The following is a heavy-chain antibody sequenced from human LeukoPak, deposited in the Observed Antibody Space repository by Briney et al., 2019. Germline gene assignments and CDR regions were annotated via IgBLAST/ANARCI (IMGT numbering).Heavy chain of an antibody. CDR3: ARGLRLSSSWYRVFGY. D-gene: IGHD6-13*01. V-gene: IGHV1-8*01. CDR2: MNPNSGNT. Sequence: GASVKVSCKASGYTFINYDINWVRQATGQGLEWMGWMNPNSGNTGYAQKFQGRVTMTRNTSISAAYMELSSLRSEDTAVYYCARGLRLSSSWYRVFGYWGQGTLVTVSP. CDR1: GYTFINYD. J-gene: IGHJ4*02.